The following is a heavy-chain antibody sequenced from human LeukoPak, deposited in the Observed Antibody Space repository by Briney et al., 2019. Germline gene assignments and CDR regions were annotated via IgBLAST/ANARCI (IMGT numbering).Heavy chain of an antibody. CDR2: ISAYNGNT. Sequence: ASVKVSCKASGYTFTSYGISWVRQAPGQGLEWMGWISAYNGNTNYAQKLQGRVTMTTDTSTSTAYMELRSLRSDDTAVYYCARGGGTVRYFDLGPDGYYDYWGQGTLVTVSS. CDR1: GYTFTSYG. J-gene: IGHJ4*02. D-gene: IGHD3-9*01. V-gene: IGHV1-18*01. CDR3: ARGGGTVRYFDLGPDGYYDY.